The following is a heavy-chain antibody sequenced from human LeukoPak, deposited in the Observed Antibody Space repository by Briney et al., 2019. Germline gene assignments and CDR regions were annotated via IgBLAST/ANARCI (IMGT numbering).Heavy chain of an antibody. CDR3: ARDLWGYSAYSD. CDR2: ISSSSSYI. Sequence: GGALRLSCATSEFTFNRYGMHWVRQAPGKGLEWVSSISSSSSYIYYADSMKGRFTISRDNAKNSLDLQMNSLRAEDTAVYYCARDLWGYSAYSDWGQGTLITVSS. D-gene: IGHD5-12*01. J-gene: IGHJ4*02. CDR1: EFTFNRYG. V-gene: IGHV3-21*01.